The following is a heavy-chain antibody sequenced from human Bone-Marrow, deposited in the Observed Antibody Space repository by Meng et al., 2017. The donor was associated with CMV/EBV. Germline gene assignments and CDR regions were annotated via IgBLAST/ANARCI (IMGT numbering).Heavy chain of an antibody. D-gene: IGHD3-3*01. CDR3: ARIYYDFWSGYYKGGYYFDY. CDR2: IYSGGSST. Sequence: GGSLRLSCAASGFTFSSYAMSWVRQAPGKGLEWVSVIYSGGSSTYYADSVKGRFTISRDNSKNTLYLQMNSLRAEDTAIYYCARIYYDFWSGYYKGGYYFDYWGQGTLVTVSS. J-gene: IGHJ4*02. V-gene: IGHV3-23*03. CDR1: GFTFSSYA.